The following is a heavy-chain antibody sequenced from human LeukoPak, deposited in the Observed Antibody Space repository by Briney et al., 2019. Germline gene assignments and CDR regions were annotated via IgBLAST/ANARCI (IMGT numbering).Heavy chain of an antibody. CDR3: ARDLDYGDYAFDI. CDR1: GFTFSSYS. V-gene: IGHV3-48*01. CDR2: ISSSSSTI. D-gene: IGHD4-17*01. J-gene: IGHJ3*02. Sequence: GGSLRLSCAASGFTFSSYSMNWVRQAPGKGLEWVSYISSSSSTIYYADSVKGRFTISRDNAKNSLYLQMNSLRAEDTAVYYCARDLDYGDYAFDIWGQGTMVTVSS.